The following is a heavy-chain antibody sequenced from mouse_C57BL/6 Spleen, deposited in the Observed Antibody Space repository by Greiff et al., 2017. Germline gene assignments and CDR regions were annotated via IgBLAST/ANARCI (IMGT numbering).Heavy chain of an antibody. CDR2: ISSGSSTI. Sequence: EVMLVESGGGLVKPGGSLKLSCAASGFTFSDYGMHWVRQAPEKGLEWFAYISSGSSTIYYADTVKGRFTISRDNAKNTLFLQMTSLRSEDTAMYYCARGYSNYEGYYMDYWGQGTTLTVSS. V-gene: IGHV5-17*01. CDR3: ARGYSNYEGYYMDY. J-gene: IGHJ2*01. CDR1: GFTFSDYG. D-gene: IGHD2-5*01.